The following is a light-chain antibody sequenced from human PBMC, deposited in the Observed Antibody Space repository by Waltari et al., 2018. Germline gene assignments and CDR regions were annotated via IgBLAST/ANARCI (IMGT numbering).Light chain of an antibody. J-gene: IGKJ4*01. CDR2: WAS. CDR1: QSVLYSSDNKNY. CDR3: QQYYSTPLT. Sequence: DIVMTQSPDSLAVSLGERATINCKSSQSVLYSSDNKNYLAWYQQKPGQPPKLLLYWASTLDSGVPDLFSGSGSGTDFTLTISSLQAEDVAVYYCQQYYSTPLTFGVGTKVEIK. V-gene: IGKV4-1*01.